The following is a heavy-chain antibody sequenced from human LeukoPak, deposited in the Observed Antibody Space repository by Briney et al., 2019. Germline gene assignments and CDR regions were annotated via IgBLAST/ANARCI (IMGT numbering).Heavy chain of an antibody. CDR3: ASRLSIVGATPDAFDI. CDR2: IYPGDSDT. V-gene: IGHV5-51*01. Sequence: GESLKISCKGSGYRFTNYWIGWVRQMPGKGLEWMGIIYPGDSDTRYSPSFQGQVTISADKSISTAYLQWSSLKASDTAMYYCASRLSIVGATPDAFDIWGQGTMVTVSS. D-gene: IGHD1-26*01. J-gene: IGHJ3*02. CDR1: GYRFTNYW.